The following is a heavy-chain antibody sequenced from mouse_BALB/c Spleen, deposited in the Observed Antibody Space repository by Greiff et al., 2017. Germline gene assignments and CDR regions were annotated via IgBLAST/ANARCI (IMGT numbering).Heavy chain of an antibody. D-gene: IGHD2-4*01. CDR1: GFTFSSYA. J-gene: IGHJ3*01. CDR3: ARGRMITTGFAY. CDR2: ISSGGST. Sequence: EVQLVESGGGLVKPGGSLKLSCAASGFTFSSYAMSWVRQTPEKRLEWVASISSGGSTYYPDSVKGRFTISRDNARNILYLQMSSLRSEDTAMYYCARGRMITTGFAYWGQGTLVTVSA. V-gene: IGHV5-6-5*01.